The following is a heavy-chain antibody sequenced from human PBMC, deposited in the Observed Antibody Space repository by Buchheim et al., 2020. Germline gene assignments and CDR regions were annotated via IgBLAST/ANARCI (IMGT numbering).Heavy chain of an antibody. V-gene: IGHV3-15*01. CDR1: GFTFSNAW. J-gene: IGHJ6*02. CDR3: TTDPAAWLRFRYYYYYGMDV. CDR2: IKSKTDGGTT. Sequence: ELPLVESGGGLVKPGGSLRLSCAASGFTFSNAWMSWVRHCPGTGLEWVGRIKSKTDGGTTDYAAPVKGRFNISRDDSKTTMYLQMNSLKTEDTAVYYCTTDPAAWLRFRYYYYYGMDVWGQGTT. D-gene: IGHD5-12*01.